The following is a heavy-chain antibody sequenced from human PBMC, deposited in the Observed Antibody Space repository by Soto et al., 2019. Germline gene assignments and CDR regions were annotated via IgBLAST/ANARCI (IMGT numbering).Heavy chain of an antibody. Sequence: SETLSLTCTVSGGSIINGDYYWSWIRQPPGKGLEWIGYIYYSGNTKYNPSLKSRVTISVDTSKNQFSLRLTSVTAADTAVYYCAKQGGKYGIRSFDPWGQGTLVTVSS. CDR1: GGSIINGDYY. V-gene: IGHV4-61*08. J-gene: IGHJ5*02. CDR2: IYYSGNT. D-gene: IGHD1-1*01. CDR3: AKQGGKYGIRSFDP.